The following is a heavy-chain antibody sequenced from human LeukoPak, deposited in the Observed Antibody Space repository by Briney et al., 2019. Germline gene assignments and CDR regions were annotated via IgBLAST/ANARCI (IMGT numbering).Heavy chain of an antibody. J-gene: IGHJ6*03. Sequence: SGTLSLTCAVSGGSISSSNWWSWVRQPPGKGLEWIGEINHSGSTNYNPSLKSRVTISVDTSKNQFSLKLSSVTAADTAVYYCARLYSSSWYYYYYYMDVWGKGTMVTVSS. D-gene: IGHD6-6*01. V-gene: IGHV4-4*02. CDR2: INHSGST. CDR3: ARLYSSSWYYYYYYMDV. CDR1: GGSISSSNW.